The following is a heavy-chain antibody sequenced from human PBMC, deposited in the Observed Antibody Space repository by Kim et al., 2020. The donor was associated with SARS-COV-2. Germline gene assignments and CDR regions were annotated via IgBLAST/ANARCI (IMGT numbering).Heavy chain of an antibody. CDR2: YSGST. V-gene: IGHV4-59*01. CDR3: ARDVGMDV. Sequence: YSGSTTSNPSLRSRVTMSVDTSKNEFSLKLTSVTAADTAIYYCARDVGMDVWGQGTTVTVSS. J-gene: IGHJ6*02.